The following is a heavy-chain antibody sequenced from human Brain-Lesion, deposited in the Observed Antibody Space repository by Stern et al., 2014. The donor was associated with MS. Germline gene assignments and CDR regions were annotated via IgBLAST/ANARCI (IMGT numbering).Heavy chain of an antibody. Sequence: VQLVQSGAEVKKPGASVKVSCKASGYTLTELSMHWVRQAPRKGLEWMGGFDPEDGEPIYAQKFQGRVTMTEDTSTDTAYMELSSLRSEDTAMYFCATLAPGAGGHRYRHFDYWGQGTLVTVSS. CDR2: FDPEDGEP. CDR1: GYTLTELS. J-gene: IGHJ4*02. CDR3: ATLAPGAGGHRYRHFDY. D-gene: IGHD4-23*01. V-gene: IGHV1-24*01.